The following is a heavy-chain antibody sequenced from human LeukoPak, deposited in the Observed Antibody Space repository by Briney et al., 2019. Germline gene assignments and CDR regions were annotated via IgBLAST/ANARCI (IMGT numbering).Heavy chain of an antibody. Sequence: GGSLRLSCAASGFTFSGSAMHWVRQASGKGLEWVGRIRSKANSYATAYAASVKGRFTISRDDSKNTAYLQMNSLKTEDTAVYYCTRPMMDYYDSSGYAFYYWGQGTLVTVSS. J-gene: IGHJ4*02. D-gene: IGHD3-22*01. CDR3: TRPMMDYYDSSGYAFYY. CDR1: GFTFSGSA. CDR2: IRSKANSYAT. V-gene: IGHV3-73*01.